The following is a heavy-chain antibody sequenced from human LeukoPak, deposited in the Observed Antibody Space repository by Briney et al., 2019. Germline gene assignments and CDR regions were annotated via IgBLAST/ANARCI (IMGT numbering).Heavy chain of an antibody. V-gene: IGHV3-23*01. Sequence: SGGSLRLSCAASGFTFSSYAMSWVRQAPGKGPEWVSAISGSGGSTYYADSVKGRFTISRDNSKNTLYLQMNSLRAEDTAVYYCANGGPSVFDYWGQGTLVTVSS. CDR2: ISGSGGST. CDR3: ANGGPSVFDY. J-gene: IGHJ4*02. CDR1: GFTFSSYA.